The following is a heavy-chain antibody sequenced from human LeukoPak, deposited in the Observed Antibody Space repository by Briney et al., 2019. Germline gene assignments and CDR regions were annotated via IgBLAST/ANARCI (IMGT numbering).Heavy chain of an antibody. CDR2: IYYSGST. CDR1: GGSISSSSYY. J-gene: IGHJ4*02. V-gene: IGHV4-39*01. D-gene: IGHD6-13*01. CDR3: ARPGIAAAGTAGVFDY. Sequence: PSETLSLTCTVSGGSISSSSYYWGWIRQPPGKGLEWIGSIYYSGSTYYNPSLKSRVTISVDTSNNQFSLKLSSVTAADTAVYYCARPGIAAAGTAGVFDYWGQGTLVTVSS.